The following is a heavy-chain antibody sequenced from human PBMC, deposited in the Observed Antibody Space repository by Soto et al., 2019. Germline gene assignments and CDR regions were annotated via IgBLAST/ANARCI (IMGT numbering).Heavy chain of an antibody. J-gene: IGHJ6*02. CDR2: ISGSGGRT. Sequence: EVQLLESGGGLVQPGGSLRVSCAASGFTFSSYAMSWVRQAPGKGLEWVSGISGSGGRTYYADSLKGRFTISRDNSKNTLYLQMNRLRAEDKAIDDCEKSTRVVTPNSYALDVWGQGTTVTVSS. V-gene: IGHV3-23*01. CDR1: GFTFSSYA. CDR3: EKSTRVVTPNSYALDV. D-gene: IGHD3-16*01.